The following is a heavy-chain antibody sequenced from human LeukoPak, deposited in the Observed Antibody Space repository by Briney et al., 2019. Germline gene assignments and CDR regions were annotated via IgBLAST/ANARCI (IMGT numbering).Heavy chain of an antibody. V-gene: IGHV3-23*01. CDR1: GFTFSIYA. CDR2: ISGSAGTT. Sequence: GGSLRLSCAASGFTFSIYAMSWVRQAPGKGLEWVSAISGSAGTTYYADSVKGRFTISRDNSKNTLYLRMSSLRAEDTAVYYCARDLGYSNDYWGQGTLVTVSS. J-gene: IGHJ4*02. D-gene: IGHD2-15*01. CDR3: ARDLGYSNDY.